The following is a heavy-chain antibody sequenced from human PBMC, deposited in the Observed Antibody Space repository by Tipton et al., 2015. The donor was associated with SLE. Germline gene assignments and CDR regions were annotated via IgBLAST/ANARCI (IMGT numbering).Heavy chain of an antibody. D-gene: IGHD2-2*01. CDR3: ARIVVPSYYYYGMDV. J-gene: IGHJ6*02. CDR1: GYIFTGHY. Sequence: QSGAEVKKPGASVKVSCEASGYIFTGHYMHWVRQAPGQGLEWMGYINPNSGGTNYAQKFQGRVTMTRDTSISTAYMELSRLRSDDTAVYYCARIVVPSYYYYGMDVWGQGTTVTVSS. V-gene: IGHV1-2*02. CDR2: INPNSGGT.